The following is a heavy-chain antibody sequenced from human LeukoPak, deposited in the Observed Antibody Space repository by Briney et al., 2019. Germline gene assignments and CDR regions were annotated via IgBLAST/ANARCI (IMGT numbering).Heavy chain of an antibody. J-gene: IGHJ5*02. Sequence: PSETLSLTCAVYGVSFSGCYWSWLRQPPGKGLEWVGEINHSGSTNYNPSRKSRVTISVDTSKNQFSLKLSSVTAADTAVYYCARTPDPWGQGTLVTVSS. CDR3: ARTPDP. CDR2: INHSGST. CDR1: GVSFSGCY. V-gene: IGHV4-34*01.